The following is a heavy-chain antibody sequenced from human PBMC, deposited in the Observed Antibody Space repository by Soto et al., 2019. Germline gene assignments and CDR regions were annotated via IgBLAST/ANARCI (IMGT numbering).Heavy chain of an antibody. CDR2: IGAYNGNT. V-gene: IGHV1-18*01. D-gene: IGHD6-13*01. CDR3: ARDTLQYSSSWYGVFQH. CDR1: GYTFTSYG. Sequence: ASVKVSCKASGYTFTSYGISWVRQAPGQGLEWMGWIGAYNGNTNYAQKLQGRVTMTTDTSTSTAYMELRSLRSDDTAVYYCARDTLQYSSSWYGVFQHWGQGTLVTVSS. J-gene: IGHJ1*01.